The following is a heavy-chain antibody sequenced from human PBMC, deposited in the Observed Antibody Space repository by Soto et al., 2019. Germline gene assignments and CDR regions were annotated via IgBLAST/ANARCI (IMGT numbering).Heavy chain of an antibody. CDR2: IKSKTDGGTT. D-gene: IGHD4-17*01. CDR3: TTDLGTVTTNWFDP. V-gene: IGHV3-15*01. CDR1: GFTFSNAW. Sequence: EVQLVESGGGLVKPGGSLRLSCAASGFTFSNAWMSWVRQAPGKGLEWVGRIKSKTDGGTTDYAAPVKGRFTISGDDSKNTLYLQMNSLKTEDTAVYYCTTDLGTVTTNWFDPWGQGTLVTVSS. J-gene: IGHJ5*02.